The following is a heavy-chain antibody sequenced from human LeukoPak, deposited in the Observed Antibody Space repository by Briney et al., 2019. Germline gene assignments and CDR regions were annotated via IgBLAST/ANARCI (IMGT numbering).Heavy chain of an antibody. D-gene: IGHD6-19*01. CDR3: ARSRYRSGCYGY. CDR2: IYSDGTT. CDR1: GFTFSSYE. J-gene: IGHJ4*02. Sequence: GGSLRLSCAASGFTFSSYEMNWVRQAPGKGLEWVSVIYSDGTTYYADSVKGRFSISRDNSKNTLYLEMNSLRAEDTAVYYCARSRYRSGCYGYWGQGTLVTVSS. V-gene: IGHV3-66*01.